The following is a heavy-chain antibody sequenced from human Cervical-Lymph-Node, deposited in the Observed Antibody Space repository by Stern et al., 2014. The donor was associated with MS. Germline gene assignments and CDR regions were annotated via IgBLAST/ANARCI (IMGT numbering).Heavy chain of an antibody. V-gene: IGHV3-30*18. CDR1: GFTFSSYG. CDR3: AKDEDYYDSSGYLGWYFDL. D-gene: IGHD3-22*01. J-gene: IGHJ2*01. CDR2: ISYDGSNK. Sequence: VQLVEPGGGVVQPGRSLRLSCAASGFTFSSYGMHWVRQAPGKGLEWVAVISYDGSNKYYADSVNGRFTISRDNSKNTLYLQMNSLRAEDTAVYYCAKDEDYYDSSGYLGWYFDLWGRGTLVTVSS.